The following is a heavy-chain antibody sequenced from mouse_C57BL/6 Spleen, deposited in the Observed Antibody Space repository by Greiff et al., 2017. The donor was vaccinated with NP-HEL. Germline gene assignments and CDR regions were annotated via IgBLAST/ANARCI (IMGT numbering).Heavy chain of an antibody. J-gene: IGHJ1*03. Sequence: QVQLQQPGAELVMPGASVKLSCKASGYTFTSYWMHWVKQRPGQGLEWIGEIDPSDSYTNYNQKFKGKSTLTVDKSSSTAYMQLSSLTSEDSAVYYCARREITTVVGDWYFDVWGTGTTVTVSS. V-gene: IGHV1-69*01. CDR3: ARREITTVVGDWYFDV. D-gene: IGHD1-1*01. CDR2: IDPSDSYT. CDR1: GYTFTSYW.